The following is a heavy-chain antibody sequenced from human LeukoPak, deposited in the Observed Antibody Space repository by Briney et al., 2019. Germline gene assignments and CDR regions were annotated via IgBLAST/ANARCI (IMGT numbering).Heavy chain of an antibody. V-gene: IGHV3-23*01. CDR3: AREKYSTGWFDY. CDR1: AFTVSSYA. D-gene: IGHD6-19*01. J-gene: IGHJ4*02. Sequence: ESGGSLRLSCAASAFTVSSYAMSWVRQAPGKGLEWVSTISGNGGRTYYADSVKGRFTISRDNSKNTLYLQMNSLRAEDTAVYYCAREKYSTGWFDYWGQGTLVTVSS. CDR2: ISGNGGRT.